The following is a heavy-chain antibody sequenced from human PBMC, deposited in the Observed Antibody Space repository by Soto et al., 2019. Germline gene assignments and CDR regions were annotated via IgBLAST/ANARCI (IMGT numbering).Heavy chain of an antibody. CDR2: AIPVLGVA. J-gene: IGHJ6*02. CDR1: GGNFRSQSIS. CDR3: ARDRDVAAPGPVETDYYYGIDV. D-gene: IGHD6-13*01. V-gene: IGHV1-69*08. Sequence: QVQLVQSGAEVKKPGSSVKVSCKASGGNFRSQSISISWVRQAPGQGLEWMGRAIPVLGVANYAQKFQGRVTITADKVTSTVYMEFSSLRSEDTAVYYCARDRDVAAPGPVETDYYYGIDVWGQGTTVTVSS.